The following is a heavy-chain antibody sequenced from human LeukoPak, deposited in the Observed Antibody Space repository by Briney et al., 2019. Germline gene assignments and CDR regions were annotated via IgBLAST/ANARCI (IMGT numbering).Heavy chain of an antibody. D-gene: IGHD6-19*01. V-gene: IGHV3-30*04. J-gene: IGHJ4*02. CDR2: ISYDGSNK. Sequence: GRSLRLSCAASGFTFSSYAMHWVRQAPGKGLEWVAVISYDGSNKYYADSVKGRFTISRDNSKNTLYLQMNSLRAEDTAVYYCAKDLGSDSSGWSFDYWGQGTLVTVSS. CDR1: GFTFSSYA. CDR3: AKDLGSDSSGWSFDY.